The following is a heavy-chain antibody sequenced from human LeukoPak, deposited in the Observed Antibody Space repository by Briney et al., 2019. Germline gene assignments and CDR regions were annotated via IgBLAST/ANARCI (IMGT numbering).Heavy chain of an antibody. CDR2: ISNSGSSK. J-gene: IGHJ4*02. CDR3: ARGEAALTSHLDF. Sequence: GGSLRLSCAASGFTFSSCEMNWVRQAPGKGLEWLSYISNSGSSKYYADSVRGRFTISRDNAKNSLYLQMNSLRDEDTAVYYCARGEAALTSHLDFWGQGTLVTVSS. D-gene: IGHD4-11*01. CDR1: GFTFSSCE. V-gene: IGHV3-48*02.